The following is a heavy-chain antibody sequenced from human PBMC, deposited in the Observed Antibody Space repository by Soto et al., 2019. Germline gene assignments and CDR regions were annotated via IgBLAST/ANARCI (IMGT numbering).Heavy chain of an antibody. J-gene: IGHJ4*02. CDR1: GGTFSSYT. D-gene: IGHD6-19*01. CDR3: ARASWLLQDHFDY. Sequence: GASVKVSCKASGGTFSSYTISWVRQAPGQGLEWMGRIIPILGIANYAQKFQGRVTITADTSKNQFSLQLNSVTPEDTAVYYCARASWLLQDHFDYWGQGTLVTVSS. CDR2: IIPILGIA. V-gene: IGHV1-69*02.